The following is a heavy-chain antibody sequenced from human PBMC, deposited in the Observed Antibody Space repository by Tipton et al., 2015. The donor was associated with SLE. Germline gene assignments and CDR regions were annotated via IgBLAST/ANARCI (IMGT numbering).Heavy chain of an antibody. CDR1: GGSISSYY. CDR2: IYYSGST. J-gene: IGHJ4*02. CDR3: ARRLTRYSGYDYFDY. Sequence: TLSLTCTVSGGSISSYYWSWIRQPPGKGLEWIGYIYYSGSTNYNPSLKSRVTISVDTSKNQFSLKLSSVPAADTAVYYCARRLTRYSGYDYFDYSGQGTLVTVSS. V-gene: IGHV4-59*08. D-gene: IGHD5-12*01.